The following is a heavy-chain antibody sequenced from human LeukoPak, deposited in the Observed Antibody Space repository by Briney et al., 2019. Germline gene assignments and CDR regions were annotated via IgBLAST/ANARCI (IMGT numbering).Heavy chain of an antibody. J-gene: IGHJ4*02. CDR1: GLRFDDNA. V-gene: IGHV3-43*02. CDR2: ISGDNT. CDR3: AKGLGRVSFSSDY. Sequence: QPGGSLRLSCAASGLRFDDNAMQWVRQAPGKGLEWVSLISGDNTHYAASVKGRFTISRDKSKKTLYLQMNNLRIKHTALYHCAKGLGRVSFSSDYWGQGILVTVSS. D-gene: IGHD3-16*01.